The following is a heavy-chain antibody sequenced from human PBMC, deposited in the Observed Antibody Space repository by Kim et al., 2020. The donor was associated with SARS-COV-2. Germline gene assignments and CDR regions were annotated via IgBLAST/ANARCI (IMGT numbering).Heavy chain of an antibody. D-gene: IGHD3-10*01. CDR3: ARDMYYYGSGTEWYYYYYGMDA. CDR1: GFTVSSNY. Sequence: GGSLRLSCAASGFTVSSNYMSWVRQAPGKGLEWVSVIYSGGSTYYADSVKGRFTISRDNSKNTLYLQMNSLRAEDTAVYYCARDMYYYGSGTEWYYYYYGMDAWGQEATVSASS. V-gene: IGHV3-66*02. CDR2: IYSGGST. J-gene: IGHJ6*02.